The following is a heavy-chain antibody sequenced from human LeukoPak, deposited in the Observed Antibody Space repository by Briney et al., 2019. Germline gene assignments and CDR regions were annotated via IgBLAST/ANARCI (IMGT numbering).Heavy chain of an antibody. J-gene: IGHJ4*02. D-gene: IGHD6-13*01. CDR1: GGSISSCY. V-gene: IGHV4-59*01. CDR2: IYYSGST. CDR3: ARESSSSWTRMFDY. Sequence: SETLSLTCTVSGGSISSCYWSWIRQPPGKGLEWIGYIYYSGSTNYNPSLKSRVTISVGTSKNQFSLKLSSVTAADTAVYYCARESSSSWTRMFDYWGQGTLVTVSS.